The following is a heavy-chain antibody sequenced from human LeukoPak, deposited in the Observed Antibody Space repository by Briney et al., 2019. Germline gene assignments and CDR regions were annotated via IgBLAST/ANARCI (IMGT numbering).Heavy chain of an antibody. J-gene: IGHJ3*02. CDR3: AREGGADWAFDI. CDR2: INSDGSST. V-gene: IGHV3-74*01. D-gene: IGHD1-26*01. CDR1: GFTFSSYW. Sequence: GGSLRLSCAASGFTFSSYWTHWVRQAPGKGLVWVSRINSDGSSTSYADSVRGRFTISRDNAKNTLYLQTNSLRAEDTAVYYCAREGGADWAFDIWGQGTMVTVSS.